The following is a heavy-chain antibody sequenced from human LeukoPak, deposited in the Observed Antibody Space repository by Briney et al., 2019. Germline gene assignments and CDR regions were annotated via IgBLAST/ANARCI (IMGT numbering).Heavy chain of an antibody. J-gene: IGHJ4*02. V-gene: IGHV3-30*02. CDR1: GFTFSSYG. Sequence: PGGSLRLSCAASGFTFSSYGMYWVRQTPGKGLEWVAFIRYDGSNKYYADSVKGRFTISRDNSKNTLFLQMNSLRAEDTAVYYCAKDSHRGYSYGQHYYFDYWGQGTLVTVSS. CDR2: IRYDGSNK. D-gene: IGHD5-18*01. CDR3: AKDSHRGYSYGQHYYFDY.